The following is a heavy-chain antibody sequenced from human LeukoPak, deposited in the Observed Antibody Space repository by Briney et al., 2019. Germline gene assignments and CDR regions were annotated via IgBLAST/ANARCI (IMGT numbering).Heavy chain of an antibody. CDR1: GVIFNNFA. CDR3: ARAGRADGDYHYFEY. J-gene: IGHJ4*02. V-gene: IGHV3-30-3*01. D-gene: IGHD4-17*01. CDR2: ISYDGSNK. Sequence: GGSLRLSCAASGVIFNNFAFHWVRQAPGKGLDWVAAISYDGSNKYYADSVRGRLTISRDNSKNTLYLQMNSLRAEDTAVYYCARAGRADGDYHYFEYWGQGTLVTVSS.